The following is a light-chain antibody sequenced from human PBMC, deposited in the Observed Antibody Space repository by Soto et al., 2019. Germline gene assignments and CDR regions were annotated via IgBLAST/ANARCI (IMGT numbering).Light chain of an antibody. V-gene: IGLV1-44*01. CDR3: CLYLGGTSV. J-gene: IGLJ7*01. Sequence: QSVLTQPPSASGTPGQRVTISCSGSSSNIGSDTVNWYQQLPGTAPKLLIHRSNQRPSGVPGRFSGSKSGTSASLAISGLQSEDEADYYCCLYLGGTSVFGGGTQLTVL. CDR1: SSNIGSDT. CDR2: RSN.